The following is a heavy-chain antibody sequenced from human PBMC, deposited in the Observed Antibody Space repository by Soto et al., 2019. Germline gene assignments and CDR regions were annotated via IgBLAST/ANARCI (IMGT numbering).Heavy chain of an antibody. CDR2: IKQDGSEK. CDR3: ARDSAYCRSTSCYLSYYYDMDV. CDR1: GFTFSNHW. J-gene: IGHJ6*03. V-gene: IGHV3-7*01. Sequence: EVQVVESGGGLVQPGGSLRLSCAASGFTFSNHWMTWVRQAPGKGLEWVANIKQDGSEKYYVDSVKGRFTRSRDNAKNSLYLQMNSLRAEDTAVYYCARDSAYCRSTSCYLSYYYDMDVWGKGTKVTVSS. D-gene: IGHD2-2*01.